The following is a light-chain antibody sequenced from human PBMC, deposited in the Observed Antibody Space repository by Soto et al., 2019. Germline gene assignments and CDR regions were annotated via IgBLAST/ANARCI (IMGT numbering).Light chain of an antibody. J-gene: IGKJ5*01. CDR2: DAS. CDR3: QEYDGAPIT. CDR1: QSIRSER. Sequence: SVLPQSPATLSLSPGERATLSCRASQSIRSERLAWYQQKPGQAPRLVIFDASNRASGMPERFSGSGSGTDFTLTITRLEPEDFAVYYCQEYDGAPITFGLGTRLEIK. V-gene: IGKV3-20*01.